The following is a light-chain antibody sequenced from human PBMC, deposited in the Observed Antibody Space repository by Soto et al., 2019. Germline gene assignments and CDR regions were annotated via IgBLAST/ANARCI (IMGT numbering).Light chain of an antibody. CDR2: SNN. Sequence: QSVLTQTPSASGTPGQRVTISFSGRTSNLGSNTVHWYQQLPGTAPKRLIHSNNQRPSGVPDRFSGSKSGTSASLAISGLQSEDEADYYCATWDDSLNAYVFGTGTKVTVL. CDR3: ATWDDSLNAYV. CDR1: TSNLGSNT. V-gene: IGLV1-44*01. J-gene: IGLJ1*01.